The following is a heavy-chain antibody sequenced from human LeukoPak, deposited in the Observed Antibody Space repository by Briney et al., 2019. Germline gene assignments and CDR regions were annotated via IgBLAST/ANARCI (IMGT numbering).Heavy chain of an antibody. CDR1: GFTVSSNY. D-gene: IGHD5-18*01. CDR3: ASSQDTAMVEFY. J-gene: IGHJ4*02. Sequence: PGGSLRLSCAVSGFTVSSNYMSWVRQAPGKGLEWVSVIYSGGSTYYADSVKGRFTISRDNSKNTLYLQMNSLRAEDTAVYYCASSQDTAMVEFYWGQGTLVTVSS. V-gene: IGHV3-53*01. CDR2: IYSGGST.